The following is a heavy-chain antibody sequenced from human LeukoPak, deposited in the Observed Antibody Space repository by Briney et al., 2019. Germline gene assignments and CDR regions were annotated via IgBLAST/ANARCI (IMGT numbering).Heavy chain of an antibody. CDR2: INPSGGST. D-gene: IGHD3-10*01. Sequence: ASVKVSCKASGYTFTSYYIHWVRQDPGQGLEWMGKINPSGGSTSYAQKFQGRVTMTRDTSASTVYMELSSLRSEDTAVYYCARDSGGLDYWGQGTLVTVSS. CDR3: ARDSGGLDY. V-gene: IGHV1-46*01. CDR1: GYTFTSYY. J-gene: IGHJ4*02.